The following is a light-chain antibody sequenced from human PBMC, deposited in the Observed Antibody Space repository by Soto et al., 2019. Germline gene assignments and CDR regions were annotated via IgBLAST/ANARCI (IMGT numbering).Light chain of an antibody. J-gene: IGLJ1*01. Sequence: QSVLTQPASGSGSPGQSITISCTGTSSDVGTYNYVSWYQQHPGKVPKLMIYDVTNRPSGVSNRFSGSKSGNTASLTITGLQAEDEADYYCSSYTRTSTYVFGAGTKVTVL. CDR2: DVT. CDR1: SSDVGTYNY. CDR3: SSYTRTSTYV. V-gene: IGLV2-14*01.